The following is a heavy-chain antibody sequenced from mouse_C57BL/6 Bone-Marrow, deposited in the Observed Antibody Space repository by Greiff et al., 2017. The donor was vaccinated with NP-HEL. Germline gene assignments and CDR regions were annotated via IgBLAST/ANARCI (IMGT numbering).Heavy chain of an antibody. V-gene: IGHV14-4*01. Sequence: EVQLQQSGAELVRPGASVKLSCTASGFNIKDDYMHWVKQRPEQGLEWIGWIDPENGDTEYAPKFQGKATITADTSSNTAYLQLSSLTSEDTAVYYCTGGYAMDYWGQGTSVTVSS. CDR1: GFNIKDDY. J-gene: IGHJ4*01. CDR3: TGGYAMDY. CDR2: IDPENGDT.